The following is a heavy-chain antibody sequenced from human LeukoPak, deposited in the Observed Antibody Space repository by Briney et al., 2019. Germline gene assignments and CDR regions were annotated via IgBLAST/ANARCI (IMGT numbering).Heavy chain of an antibody. J-gene: IGHJ4*02. CDR1: GDILTELS. CDR3: ATLVVPAAKRGV. CDR2: FDPAAGTT. V-gene: IGHV1-24*01. Sequence: ASVKVSCKVSGDILTELSIHWVRQTPGKGFEWMGGFDPAAGTTLYAQTFQDRIIMTEDTSTGTTPVELGSLTSDDTAIYYCATLVVPAAKRGVWGQGTLVTVSS. D-gene: IGHD2-2*01.